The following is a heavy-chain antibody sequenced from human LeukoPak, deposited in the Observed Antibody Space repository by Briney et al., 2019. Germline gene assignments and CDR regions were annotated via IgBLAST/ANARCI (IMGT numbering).Heavy chain of an antibody. D-gene: IGHD3-10*01. CDR3: ARILYYAYAFDI. Sequence: NPSETLSLTCTVSGGSISSYYWSWLRQPPGKGLEWIGYIYYSGSTNYNPSLKSRVTISVDTSKNQFSLKLSSVTAADTAVYYCARILYYAYAFDIWGQGTMVTVSS. CDR2: IYYSGST. CDR1: GGSISSYY. V-gene: IGHV4-59*13. J-gene: IGHJ3*02.